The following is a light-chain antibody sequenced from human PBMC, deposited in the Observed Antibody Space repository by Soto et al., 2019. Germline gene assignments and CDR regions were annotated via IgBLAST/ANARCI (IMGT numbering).Light chain of an antibody. V-gene: IGLV2-23*02. CDR1: SSDVGSDNL. J-gene: IGLJ1*01. Sequence: QSVLTRPASVSGSPGQSITISCTGTSSDVGSDNLVSWYQHHPGKAPKLIIYEVNQRPSGVSNRFSGSKSGNTASLTISGLQAEDEADYFCCSYAGTRTYLFGTGTKVTVL. CDR3: CSYAGTRTYL. CDR2: EVN.